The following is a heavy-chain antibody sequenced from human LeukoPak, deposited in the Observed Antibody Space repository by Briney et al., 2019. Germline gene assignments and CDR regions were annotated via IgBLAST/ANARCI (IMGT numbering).Heavy chain of an antibody. Sequence: SETLSLTCAVSGGSISGYYWSWIRQPPGQGLEWIGYIYYSGSTNYSPSLKSRVTISLDTSKNQFSLKLSSVTAADTAVYYCARLVTGKTNWFDPWGQGTLVTVSS. CDR1: GGSISGYY. CDR2: IYYSGST. D-gene: IGHD1-14*01. V-gene: IGHV4-59*08. CDR3: ARLVTGKTNWFDP. J-gene: IGHJ5*02.